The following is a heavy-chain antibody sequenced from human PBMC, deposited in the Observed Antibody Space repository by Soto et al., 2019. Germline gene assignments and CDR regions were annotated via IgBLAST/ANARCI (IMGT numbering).Heavy chain of an antibody. V-gene: IGHV3-21*01. CDR1: GFTFSSYS. D-gene: IGHD6-19*01. Sequence: GGSLRLSCAASGFTFSSYSMNWVRQAPGKGLEWVSSISSSSSYIYYADSVKGRFTISRDNAKNSLYLQMNSLRAEDTAVYYCARAYSRGVAGTRYWGQGTLVTVSS. CDR2: ISSSSSYI. J-gene: IGHJ4*02. CDR3: ARAYSRGVAGTRY.